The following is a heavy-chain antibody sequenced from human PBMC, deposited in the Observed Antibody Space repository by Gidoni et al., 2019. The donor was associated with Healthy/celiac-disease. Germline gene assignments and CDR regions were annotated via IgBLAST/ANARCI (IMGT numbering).Heavy chain of an antibody. CDR3: ARGRWYYYGSGSSNYGMDV. D-gene: IGHD3-10*01. CDR1: GGSFSGYY. CDR2: INHSGST. J-gene: IGHJ6*02. V-gene: IGHV4-34*01. Sequence: QVQLQQWGAGLLKPSETLSLAGAVYGGSFSGYYWSWIRQPPGKGLAWIGEINHSGSTNYNPSLTSRVTISVDTSKNQFSLKLSSVTAADTAVYYCARGRWYYYGSGSSNYGMDVWGQGTTVTVSS.